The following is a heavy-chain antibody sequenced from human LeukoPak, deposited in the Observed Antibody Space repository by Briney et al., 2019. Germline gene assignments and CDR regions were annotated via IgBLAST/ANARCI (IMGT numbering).Heavy chain of an antibody. CDR1: GFTFSSYE. CDR2: ISSSGSTI. CDR3: AKASGSSGYYYWYFDL. Sequence: GGSLRLSCAASGFTFSSYEMNWVRQAPGKGLEWVSYISSSGSTIYYADSVKGRFTISRDNAKNSLYLQMNSLRAEDMAFYYCAKASGSSGYYYWYFDLWGRGTLVTVSS. D-gene: IGHD3-22*01. V-gene: IGHV3-48*03. J-gene: IGHJ2*01.